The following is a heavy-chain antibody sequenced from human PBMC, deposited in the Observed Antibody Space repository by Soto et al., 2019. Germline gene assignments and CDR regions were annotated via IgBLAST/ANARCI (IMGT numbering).Heavy chain of an antibody. CDR1: GFTVSSNY. Sequence: VGSLRLSCAASGFTVSSNYMSWVRQAPGKGLEWVSVIYSGGSTYYADSVKGRFTISRDNSKNTLYLQMNSLRAEDTAVYYCASHSSSWYPNFYYYYYGMDVWGQGTTVTVSS. CDR2: IYSGGST. J-gene: IGHJ6*02. D-gene: IGHD6-13*01. CDR3: ASHSSSWYPNFYYYYYGMDV. V-gene: IGHV3-53*01.